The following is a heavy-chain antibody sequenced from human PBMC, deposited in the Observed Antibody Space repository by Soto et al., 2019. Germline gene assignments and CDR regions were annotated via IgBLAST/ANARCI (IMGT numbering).Heavy chain of an antibody. D-gene: IGHD6-13*01. Sequence: PSETLSLTXTVSGGSISSYYWSWIRQPPGKGLEWIGYIYYSGSTNYNPSLKSRVTISVDTSKNQFSLKLSSVTAADTAVYYCARTGSAAAGLYYFDYWGQGTLVTVSS. CDR2: IYYSGST. J-gene: IGHJ4*02. CDR3: ARTGSAAAGLYYFDY. V-gene: IGHV4-59*01. CDR1: GGSISSYY.